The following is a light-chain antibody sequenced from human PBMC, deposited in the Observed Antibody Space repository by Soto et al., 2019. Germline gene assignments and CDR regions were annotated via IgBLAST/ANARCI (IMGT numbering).Light chain of an antibody. CDR3: YHYKHRKSVT. V-gene: IGKV3-15*01. Sequence: LSLPTKDAPSGARPTIFCRARESESSKLAWYQQRPGQAPRLRIFSAATRATGIPTRFSGSGSGTEFALTISSLRSEDLAVYFCYHYKHRKSVTFGRGTKVDI. J-gene: IGKJ4*02. CDR1: ESESSK. CDR2: SAA.